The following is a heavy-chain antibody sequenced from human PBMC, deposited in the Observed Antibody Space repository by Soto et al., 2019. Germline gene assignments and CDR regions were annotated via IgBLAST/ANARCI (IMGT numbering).Heavy chain of an antibody. CDR2: INDRGSS. V-gene: IGHV4-34*01. Sequence: PSGTLSLTCAVYGGSFSGYYWSWIRQPPGKGLEWIGEINDRGSSNYTPSLKSRVTISVDASKNQFSLKLRSVTAADTAVYYCARKVSYAWDYWGQGALVTVSS. J-gene: IGHJ4*02. D-gene: IGHD3-16*01. CDR1: GGSFSGYY. CDR3: ARKVSYAWDY.